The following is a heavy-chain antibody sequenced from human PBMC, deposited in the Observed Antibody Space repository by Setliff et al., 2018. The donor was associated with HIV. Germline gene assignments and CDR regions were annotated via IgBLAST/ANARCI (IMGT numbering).Heavy chain of an antibody. CDR2: ISFDGSSK. D-gene: IGHD6-13*01. J-gene: IGHJ4*02. V-gene: IGHV3-30-3*01. Sequence: GGSLRLSCAASGFTFSSYTMNWVRQAPGKGLEWVAVISFDGSSKYYADSVRGRFTISRDNAENSLFLQMTGLRPEDTAMYYCARDRWFSNNWYSDYWGQGTLVTVSS. CDR3: ARDRWFSNNWYSDY. CDR1: GFTFSSYT.